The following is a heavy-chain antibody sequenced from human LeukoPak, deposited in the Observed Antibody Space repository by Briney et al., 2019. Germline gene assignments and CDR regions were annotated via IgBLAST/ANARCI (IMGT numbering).Heavy chain of an antibody. J-gene: IGHJ4*02. Sequence: SETLSLTCTVSGGSISSYYWSWIRQPPGTGLEWIGYIYYSGSTNYNPSLKSRVTISVDTSKNQFSLKLSSVTAADTAVYYCASFWSGYSTFDYWGQGTLVTVSS. V-gene: IGHV4-59*01. CDR2: IYYSGST. D-gene: IGHD3-3*01. CDR1: GGSISSYY. CDR3: ASFWSGYSTFDY.